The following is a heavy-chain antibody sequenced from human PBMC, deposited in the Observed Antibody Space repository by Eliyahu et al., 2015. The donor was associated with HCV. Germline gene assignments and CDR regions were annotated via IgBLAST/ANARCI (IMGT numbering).Heavy chain of an antibody. J-gene: IGHJ6*02. CDR2: INNDGSST. CDR1: GFTFSSYX. V-gene: IGHV3-74*01. Sequence: EVQLVESGGGLVQPGGSLRLSCAASGFTFSSYXMXWVRQAPGKGLVWVSRINNDGSSTSYADSVKGRFTISRDNAKNTLYLQMNSLRAEDTAVYYYARYYDFWSGPTDYYYGMDVWGQGTTVTVSS. CDR3: ARYYDFWSGPTDYYYGMDV. D-gene: IGHD3-3*01.